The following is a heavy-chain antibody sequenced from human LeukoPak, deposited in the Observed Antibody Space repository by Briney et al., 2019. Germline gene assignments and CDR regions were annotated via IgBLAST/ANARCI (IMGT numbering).Heavy chain of an antibody. D-gene: IGHD5-18*01. CDR2: ISSSSSYI. CDR3: ARADWDTAMIDY. J-gene: IGHJ4*02. CDR1: GFTFSSYA. Sequence: GGSLRLSCAASGFTFSSYAMSWVRQAPGKGLEWVSSISSSSSYIYYADSVKGRFTISRDNAKNSLYLQMNSLRAEDTAVYYCARADWDTAMIDYWGQGTLVTVSS. V-gene: IGHV3-21*01.